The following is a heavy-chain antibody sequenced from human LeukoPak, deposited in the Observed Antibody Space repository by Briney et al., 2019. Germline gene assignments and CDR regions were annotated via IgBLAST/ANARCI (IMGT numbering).Heavy chain of an antibody. Sequence: PSETLSLTCTVSGGSISSSSYYWGWIRQPPGKGLEWIGSIYYSGSTYYNPSLKSRVTISVDTSKNQFSLKLSSVTAADTAVYYCAREMVRGVPLDAFDIWGQGTMVTVSS. CDR1: GGSISSSSYY. CDR2: IYYSGST. V-gene: IGHV4-39*02. CDR3: AREMVRGVPLDAFDI. J-gene: IGHJ3*02. D-gene: IGHD3-10*01.